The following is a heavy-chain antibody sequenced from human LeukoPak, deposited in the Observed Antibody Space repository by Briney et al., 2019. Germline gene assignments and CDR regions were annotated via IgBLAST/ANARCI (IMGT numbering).Heavy chain of an antibody. Sequence: SVKVSCKASGDSLSSHELSWVRQAPGQGLEWMGRIIPIFDVTTYAQKFQGRVTITADKSTSTAYMELRSLRSEDTAVYYCARRIYCTGGECYDGWFDPWAREPWSPSPQ. J-gene: IGHJ5*02. CDR1: GDSLSSHE. V-gene: IGHV1-69*04. CDR2: IIPIFDVT. CDR3: ARRIYCTGGECYDGWFDP. D-gene: IGHD2-8*02.